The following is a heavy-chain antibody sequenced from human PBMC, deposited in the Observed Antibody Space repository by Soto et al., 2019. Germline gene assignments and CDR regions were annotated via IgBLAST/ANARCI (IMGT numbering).Heavy chain of an antibody. D-gene: IGHD1-1*01. CDR1: GYNFAGYW. CDR3: ARGALSTRSFDN. Sequence: GESLKISCKGSGYNFAGYWIAWVRQMPGKGLELMGIIYPSDSDTRYRPSFQGQVTISADKSISSAYLQWSSLRASDTAMYYCARGALSTRSFDNLGQGTPVNVSS. V-gene: IGHV5-51*01. CDR2: IYPSDSDT. J-gene: IGHJ4*01.